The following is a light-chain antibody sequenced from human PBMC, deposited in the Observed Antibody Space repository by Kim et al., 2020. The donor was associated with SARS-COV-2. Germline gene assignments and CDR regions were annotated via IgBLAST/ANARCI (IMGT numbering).Light chain of an antibody. CDR2: GAS. CDR3: QQYASSPFT. J-gene: IGKJ4*01. V-gene: IGKV3-20*01. CDR1: QSVSSTY. Sequence: SAGEGSTPSCRASQSVSSTYLAWYQQKPGQAPRLLIYGASSRATGIPDRFSGSGFGTDFSLTIIRLEPEDFAVYYCQQYASSPFTFGGGTKLEI.